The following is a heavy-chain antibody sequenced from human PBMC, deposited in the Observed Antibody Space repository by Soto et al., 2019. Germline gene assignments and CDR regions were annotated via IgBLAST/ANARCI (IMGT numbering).Heavy chain of an antibody. Sequence: PSETLSLTCAVYGGSFSGYYWSWVRQPPGKGLEWIGEINHSGSTNYNPSLKSRVTISVDTSKNQFSLKLSSVTAADTAVYYCARGGTITMVRGVTHRKYWFDPWGQGXLVTVSS. D-gene: IGHD3-10*01. V-gene: IGHV4-34*01. CDR2: INHSGST. CDR3: ARGGTITMVRGVTHRKYWFDP. J-gene: IGHJ5*02. CDR1: GGSFSGYY.